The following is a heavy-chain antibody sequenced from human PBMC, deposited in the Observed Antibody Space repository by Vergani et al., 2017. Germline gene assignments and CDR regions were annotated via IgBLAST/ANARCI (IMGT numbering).Heavy chain of an antibody. J-gene: IGHJ4*02. D-gene: IGHD6-13*01. Sequence: QLQLQESGPGLVTPSETLSLTCTVSGGPISSSSYYWGWIRQPPGKGLEWIGSIYYSGSTYYNPSLKSRITISVDTSKNQFSLKLRSVTAADTAVYYCAGQPIAAAGFFDYWGQGTLVTVSS. CDR1: GGPISSSSYY. CDR3: AGQPIAAAGFFDY. V-gene: IGHV4-39*07. CDR2: IYYSGST.